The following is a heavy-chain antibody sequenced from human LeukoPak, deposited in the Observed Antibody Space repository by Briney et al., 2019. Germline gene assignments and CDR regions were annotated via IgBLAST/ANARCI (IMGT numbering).Heavy chain of an antibody. D-gene: IGHD2-15*01. CDR3: GRVGAYCSGGSCYLDY. CDR2: ISAYNGNT. Sequence: ASVKVSCMASGYTFTSYGISWVRQAPGQGLEWMGWISAYNGNTNNAQKLQGRVTMTTDTSTSTAYMELRSLRSDDTAVFCCGRVGAYCSGGSCYLDYWGQGTLVTVSS. J-gene: IGHJ4*02. V-gene: IGHV1-18*01. CDR1: GYTFTSYG.